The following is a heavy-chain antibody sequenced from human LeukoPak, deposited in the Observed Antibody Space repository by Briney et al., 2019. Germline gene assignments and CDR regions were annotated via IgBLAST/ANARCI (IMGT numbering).Heavy chain of an antibody. V-gene: IGHV1-18*01. CDR3: ARASPDLIQGAVDY. Sequence: ASVKVSCKASGYTFTSYGISWVRQAPGQGLEWMGWISAYNGNTNYAQKLQGRVTMTTDTSTSTAYMELRSLRSDDTAVYYCARASPDLIQGAVDYWGQGTLATVSS. J-gene: IGHJ4*02. CDR2: ISAYNGNT. CDR1: GYTFTSYG. D-gene: IGHD1-1*01.